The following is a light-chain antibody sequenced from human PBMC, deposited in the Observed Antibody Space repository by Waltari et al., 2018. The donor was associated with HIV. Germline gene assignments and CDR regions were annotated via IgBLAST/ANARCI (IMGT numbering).Light chain of an antibody. V-gene: IGLV1-40*01. CDR1: SSNIGAGFD. CDR2: GNN. CDR3: QSYDSGLNTYV. Sequence: QSVLTQPPSLSGAPGQRVIISCTGSSSNIGAGFDVHWYQQLPGTAPKLHIYGNNNGPSVVPDRFSGSKSGTSASLANTGLQADDEADYYCQSYDSGLNTYVFGTGTRVTVL. J-gene: IGLJ1*01.